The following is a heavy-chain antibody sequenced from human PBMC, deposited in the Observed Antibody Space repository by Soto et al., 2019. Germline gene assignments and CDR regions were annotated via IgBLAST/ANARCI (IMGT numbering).Heavy chain of an antibody. J-gene: IGHJ5*02. Sequence: GESLKISCXASGYNFATYRITWVRQMPGEGLEWMGRIDPSNSYTNYSPSFQGHVTISADKSISTAYLQWSSLKASDTAIYYCARGYNYFDPWGQGTLVTVSS. V-gene: IGHV5-10-1*01. CDR2: IDPSNSYT. CDR1: GYNFATYR. CDR3: ARGYNYFDP.